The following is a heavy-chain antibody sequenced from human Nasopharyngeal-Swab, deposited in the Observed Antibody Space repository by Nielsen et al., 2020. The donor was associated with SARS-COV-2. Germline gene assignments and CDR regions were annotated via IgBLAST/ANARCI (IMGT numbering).Heavy chain of an antibody. CDR2: ICYNSDTT. CDR1: GFTFGDYA. J-gene: IGHJ4*02. Sequence: SLKISCAASGFTFGDYAMHWVRQVPGKGLEWVSGICYNSDTTVYVDSVKGRFTISRDNAKNSLYLQMNSLRTEDTAFYYCAKSPTQWEQHTLIDYWGQGTLVTVSS. CDR3: AKSPTQWEQHTLIDY. D-gene: IGHD1-26*01. V-gene: IGHV3-9*01.